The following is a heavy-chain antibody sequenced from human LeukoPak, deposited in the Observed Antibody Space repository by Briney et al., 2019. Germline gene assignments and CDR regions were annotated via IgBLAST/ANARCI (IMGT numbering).Heavy chain of an antibody. D-gene: IGHD6-13*01. Sequence: SVKVSCKASGGTFSSYAISWVRQAPGQGLEWMGGIIPIFGTANYAQKFQGRVTITADKSTSTAYMELSSLRSEDTAVYYCASSKWSAGGNYYYYMDVWGKGTTVTVSS. CDR2: IIPIFGTA. CDR1: GGTFSSYA. V-gene: IGHV1-69*06. CDR3: ASSKWSAGGNYYYYMDV. J-gene: IGHJ6*03.